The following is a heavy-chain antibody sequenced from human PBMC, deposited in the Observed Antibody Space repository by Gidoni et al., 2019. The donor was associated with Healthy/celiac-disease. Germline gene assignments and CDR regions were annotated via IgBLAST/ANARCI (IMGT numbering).Heavy chain of an antibody. CDR2: IIPISGTA. V-gene: IGHV1-69*06. J-gene: IGHJ4*02. CDR3: ARDQRPSTSQPHFDY. D-gene: IGHD2-2*01. CDR1: GGAFSSYA. Sequence: QVQRVQSGAEVKKPGAPVKVSFKASGGAFSSYAISWVRQAPGPGLEWMGGIIPISGTANYAQKFQGRVTITADKSTSTAYMELSSLRSEDTAVYYCARDQRPSTSQPHFDYWGQGTLVTVSS.